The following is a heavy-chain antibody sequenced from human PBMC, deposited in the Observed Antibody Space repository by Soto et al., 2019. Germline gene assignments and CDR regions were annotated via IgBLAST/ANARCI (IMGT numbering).Heavy chain of an antibody. D-gene: IGHD3-10*01. CDR3: ARCITMGPDKYYFDS. J-gene: IGHJ4*02. Sequence: SETLSLTCAVYGGSFSGHYWGWIRQPPGKGLEWIGEINHSGSTNQNPSLKSRVTMSVDTSKNQFSLKLKSVTAADTAVYYCARCITMGPDKYYFDSWGQGIPVTVSS. CDR2: INHSGST. V-gene: IGHV4-34*01. CDR1: GGSFSGHY.